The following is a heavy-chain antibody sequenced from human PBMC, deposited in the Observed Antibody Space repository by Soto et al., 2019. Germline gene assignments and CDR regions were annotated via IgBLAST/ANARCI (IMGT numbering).Heavy chain of an antibody. CDR1: GYSFTSYW. Sequence: PGESLKISCKGSGYSFTSYWIGWVGLMPGKGLEWMGIIYPGDSDTRYSPSFQGQVTISADKSISTAYLQWSSLKASDTAMYYCARFASGQLPKYYYYYMDVWGKGTTVTVSS. J-gene: IGHJ6*03. D-gene: IGHD2-2*01. CDR2: IYPGDSDT. CDR3: ARFASGQLPKYYYYYMDV. V-gene: IGHV5-51*01.